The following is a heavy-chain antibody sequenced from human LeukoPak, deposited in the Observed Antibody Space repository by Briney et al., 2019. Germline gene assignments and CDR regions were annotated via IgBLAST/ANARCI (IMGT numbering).Heavy chain of an antibody. CDR1: GFTFSTYW. CDR2: IKEDGSEK. V-gene: IGHV3-7*01. D-gene: IGHD3-22*01. Sequence: GGSLRLSCAASGFTFSTYWMSWVRQAPGKGVEWVANIKEDGSEKYYGDSVKGRFTISRDNAKNSLYLQMNSLRAEDTAVYYCARDSSGYQWGQGTLVTVSS. CDR3: ARDSSGYQ. J-gene: IGHJ4*02.